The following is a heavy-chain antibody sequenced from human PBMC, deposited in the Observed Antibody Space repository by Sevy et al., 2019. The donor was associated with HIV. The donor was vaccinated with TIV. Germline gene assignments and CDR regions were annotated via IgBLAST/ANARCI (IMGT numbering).Heavy chain of an antibody. J-gene: IGHJ4*02. CDR2: LSFGCGEI. CDR3: AREGCTKPHDY. Sequence: GGSLRLSCAASGFTFSKYSMSWVRQPPGKGLEWVSTLSFGCGEINYADSVKGRFTISRDNSKSSVYLQMNNLRLEDMAVYYCAREGCTKPHDYWGQGTLVTISS. V-gene: IGHV3-23*01. CDR1: GFTFSKYS. D-gene: IGHD2-8*01.